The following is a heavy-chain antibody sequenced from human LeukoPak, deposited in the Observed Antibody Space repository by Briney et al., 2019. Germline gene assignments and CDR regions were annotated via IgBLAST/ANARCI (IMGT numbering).Heavy chain of an antibody. D-gene: IGHD3-10*01. CDR3: ATEFNYYGSGSYG. CDR2: IRHNGSDK. V-gene: IGHV3-30*02. CDR1: RFTFNKYG. Sequence: RGSLRLSCAASRFTFNKYGMHWVRQAPGKGLEWVAFIRHNGSDKYYIDSVKDRFIIFRDNSKNTLYLQMNSLRTEDTAVYYCATEFNYYGSGSYGWGQGTLVTVSS. J-gene: IGHJ4*02.